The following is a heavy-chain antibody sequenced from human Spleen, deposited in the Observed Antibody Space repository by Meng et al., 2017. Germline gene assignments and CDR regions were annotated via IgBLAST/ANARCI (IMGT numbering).Heavy chain of an antibody. J-gene: IGHJ6*02. D-gene: IGHD2-2*01. CDR3: ARDNCSSTSCYHYYGMDV. Sequence: SVKVSCKASGGTFSSYAISWVRQAPGQGLEWMGGIIPIFGTANYAQKFQGRVTITTDESTSTAYMELSSLRSEDTAVYYCARDNCSSTSCYHYYGMDVWGQGTTVTGSS. V-gene: IGHV1-69*05. CDR1: GGTFSSYA. CDR2: IIPIFGTA.